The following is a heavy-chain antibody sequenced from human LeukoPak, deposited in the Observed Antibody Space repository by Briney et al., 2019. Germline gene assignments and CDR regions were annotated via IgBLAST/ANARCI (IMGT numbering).Heavy chain of an antibody. CDR2: LDTSGST. D-gene: IGHD1-26*01. J-gene: IGHJ1*01. CDR3: ARAEGGATAYFQY. Sequence: SETLSLTCSVSGGSISSYYWSWIRQPAGKGLEWIGRLDTSGSTKYNPSLESRVTVSVDTSKNQFSLKLSSVTAADTAVHYCARAEGGATAYFQYWGQGTLVTVSS. V-gene: IGHV4-4*07. CDR1: GGSISSYY.